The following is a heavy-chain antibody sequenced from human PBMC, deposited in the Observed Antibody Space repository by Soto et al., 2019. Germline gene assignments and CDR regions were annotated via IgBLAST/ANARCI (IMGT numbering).Heavy chain of an antibody. Sequence: GGSLRLSCAASGFTFISYAMHWVRQAPGKGLEWVAVISYDGSNKYYADSVKGRFTISRDNSKNTLYLQMNSLRAEDTAVYYCARDRWSGSYLFDYWGQGTLVTVSS. V-gene: IGHV3-30-3*01. J-gene: IGHJ4*02. CDR3: ARDRWSGSYLFDY. D-gene: IGHD1-26*01. CDR2: ISYDGSNK. CDR1: GFTFISYA.